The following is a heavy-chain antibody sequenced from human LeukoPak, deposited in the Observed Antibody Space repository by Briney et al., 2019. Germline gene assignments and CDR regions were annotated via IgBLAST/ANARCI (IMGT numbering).Heavy chain of an antibody. V-gene: IGHV4-59*01. CDR1: GGSISSYY. Sequence: SERLSLACTVSGGSISSYYWSWIRQPPGKGLEFIGYIYYTGSTNYNPSLKSRVTILVDTSQNQFSLALSSVTAADTAVYYCARVERTSWPGDYWGQGILVTVSS. D-gene: IGHD6-13*01. CDR2: IYYTGST. CDR3: ARVERTSWPGDY. J-gene: IGHJ4*02.